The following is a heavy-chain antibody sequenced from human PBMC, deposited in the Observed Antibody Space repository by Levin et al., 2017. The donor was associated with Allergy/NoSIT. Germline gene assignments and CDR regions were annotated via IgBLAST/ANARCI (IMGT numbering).Heavy chain of an antibody. Sequence: SETLSLTCAVYGGSFSGYYWSWIRQPPGKGLEWIGEINHSGSTNYNPSLKSRVTISVDTSKNQFSLKLSSVTAADTAVYYCARGSRPRIGYCSSTSCYALDYWGQGTLVTVSS. CDR1: GGSFSGYY. J-gene: IGHJ4*02. CDR3: ARGSRPRIGYCSSTSCYALDY. V-gene: IGHV4-34*01. CDR2: INHSGST. D-gene: IGHD2-2*01.